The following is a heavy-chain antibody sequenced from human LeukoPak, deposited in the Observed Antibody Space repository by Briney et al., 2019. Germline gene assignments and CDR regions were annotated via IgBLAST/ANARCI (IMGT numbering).Heavy chain of an antibody. J-gene: IGHJ5*02. CDR1: GYTFTGYY. Sequence: ASVKVSCKASGYTFTGYYMPLVRQAPGQGLEWMGWINPNSGGTNEAQRFQGRVTMTRDTSISTAYMELSRLRSDDTAVYYCASALPDWLIEGFDPWGQGTLVTVSS. V-gene: IGHV1-2*02. CDR2: INPNSGGT. CDR3: ASALPDWLIEGFDP. D-gene: IGHD3-9*01.